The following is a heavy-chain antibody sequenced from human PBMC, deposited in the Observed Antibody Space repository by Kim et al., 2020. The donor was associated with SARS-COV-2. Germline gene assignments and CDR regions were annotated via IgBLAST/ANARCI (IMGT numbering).Heavy chain of an antibody. V-gene: IGHV3-13*01. Sequence: GGSLRLSCAASGFTFRNYDIHWVRQATGKGLEWVSGIGTSGDTYYAGSVRGRFTISRENAKNSLYLQMNSLRTGDTAVYYCARRNWVVNPNYWYFDLWGRGTLVAVSS. CDR1: GFTFRNYD. D-gene: IGHD2-15*01. J-gene: IGHJ2*01. CDR2: IGTSGDT. CDR3: ARRNWVVNPNYWYFDL.